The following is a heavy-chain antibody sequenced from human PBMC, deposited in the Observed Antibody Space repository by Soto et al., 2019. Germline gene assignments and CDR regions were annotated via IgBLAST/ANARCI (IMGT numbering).Heavy chain of an antibody. CDR1: GFTFSSYG. D-gene: IGHD5-18*01. CDR3: VKGDTAMVTCFDY. Sequence: HPGGSLRLSCAASGFTFSSYGMHWVRQAPGKGLEWVAVISYDGSNKYYADSVKGRFTISRDNSKNTLYLQMSSLRAEDTAVYYCVKGDTAMVTCFDYWGQGTLVTVSS. CDR2: ISYDGSNK. J-gene: IGHJ4*02. V-gene: IGHV3-30*18.